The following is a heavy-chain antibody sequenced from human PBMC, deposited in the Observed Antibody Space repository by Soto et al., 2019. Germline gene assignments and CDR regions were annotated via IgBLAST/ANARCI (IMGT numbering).Heavy chain of an antibody. D-gene: IGHD6-13*01. J-gene: IGHJ3*02. CDR1: GFTFSSYA. Sequence: EVQLLESGGGLVQPGGSLRLSCAASGFTFSSYAMSLVRQAPGKGLEWVSAISGSGGSTYYADSVKGRFTISRDNSKNTLYLQMNSLRAEDTAVYYCAKIRLRIAAVIDAFDIWGQGTMVTVSS. CDR2: ISGSGGST. V-gene: IGHV3-23*01. CDR3: AKIRLRIAAVIDAFDI.